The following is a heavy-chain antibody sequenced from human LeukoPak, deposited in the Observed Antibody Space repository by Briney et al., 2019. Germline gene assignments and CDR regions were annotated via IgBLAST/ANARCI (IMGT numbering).Heavy chain of an antibody. J-gene: IGHJ6*03. Sequence: QPGGSLRLSCAASGFTFSSYAMHWVRQAPGKGLEWVAVISYDGSNKYYADSVRGRFTISRDNAKNSLYLQMNSLRAEDTAVYYCARGDTMVRGVLEDWYYYYYMDVWGKGTTVTVSS. V-gene: IGHV3-30*04. CDR3: ARGDTMVRGVLEDWYYYYYMDV. CDR1: GFTFSSYA. D-gene: IGHD3-10*01. CDR2: ISYDGSNK.